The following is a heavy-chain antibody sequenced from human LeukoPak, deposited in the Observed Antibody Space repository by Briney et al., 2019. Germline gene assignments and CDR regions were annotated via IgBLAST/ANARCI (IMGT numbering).Heavy chain of an antibody. J-gene: IGHJ4*02. Sequence: PGGSLRLSCAASGFTFSNAWMSWVRQAPGKGLEWVGRIKSKTDGGTTDYAAPVKGRFTISRDDSKNTLYLQMNSLRAEDTAVYYCAKDGIAVAGTPPRYWGQGTLVTVSS. CDR2: IKSKTDGGTT. CDR3: AKDGIAVAGTPPRY. CDR1: GFTFSNAW. V-gene: IGHV3-15*01. D-gene: IGHD6-19*01.